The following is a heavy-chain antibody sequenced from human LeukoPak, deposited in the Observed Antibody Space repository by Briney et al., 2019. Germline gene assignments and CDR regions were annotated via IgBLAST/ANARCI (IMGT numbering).Heavy chain of an antibody. D-gene: IGHD4-17*01. CDR1: GGSFSGYY. V-gene: IGHV4-34*01. J-gene: IGHJ3*02. CDR3: ARSRDRYGDHRRPDAFDI. CDR2: INHSGST. Sequence: PSETLSLTCAVYGGSFSGYYWNWIRQPPGKGLEWIGEINHSGSTNYNPSLKSRVTISVDTSKNQFSLKLSSVTAADTAVYYCARSRDRYGDHRRPDAFDIWGQGTMVTVSS.